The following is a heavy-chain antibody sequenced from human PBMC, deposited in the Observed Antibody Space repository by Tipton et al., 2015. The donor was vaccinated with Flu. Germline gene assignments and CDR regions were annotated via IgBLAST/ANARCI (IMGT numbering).Heavy chain of an antibody. CDR1: GFTFSSYS. V-gene: IGHV3-64*02. D-gene: IGHD3-22*01. Sequence: SLRLSCAASGFTFSSYSMHWVRQAPGKGLEYVSVISSNGGSTYYADSVKGRFTISRDNSKNTLYLQMGSLRAEDMAVYYCARAVRSGYYDSSGSWGQGTLVTVSS. CDR2: ISSNGGST. J-gene: IGHJ4*02. CDR3: ARAVRSGYYDSSGS.